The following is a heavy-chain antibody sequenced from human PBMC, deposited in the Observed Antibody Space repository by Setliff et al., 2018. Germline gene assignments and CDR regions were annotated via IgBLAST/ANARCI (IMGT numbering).Heavy chain of an antibody. V-gene: IGHV1-2*02. CDR3: ARDSSGYYRDYFDY. CDR1: GYSFTDYY. Sequence: ASVKVSCKASGYSFTDYYMHWVRQVPGRGLEWMGWINPKSGGTRYAQKFQGRVTMTRDTSISTAYMELRSLRSDDTAVYYCARDSSGYYRDYFDYWGQGTLVTVSS. D-gene: IGHD3-22*01. J-gene: IGHJ4*02. CDR2: INPKSGGT.